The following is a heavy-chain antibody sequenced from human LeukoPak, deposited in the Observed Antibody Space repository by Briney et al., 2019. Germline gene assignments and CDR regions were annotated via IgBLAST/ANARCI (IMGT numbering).Heavy chain of an antibody. Sequence: PGRSLRLSCAASGFTFSSYGMHWVRQAPGKGLEWVAVIWYDGCNKYYADSVKGRFTISRDNSKNTLYLQMNSLRAEDTAVYYCAREFEIPYYFDYWGQGTQVTVSS. CDR2: IWYDGCNK. V-gene: IGHV3-33*01. J-gene: IGHJ4*02. CDR3: AREFEIPYYFDY. CDR1: GFTFSSYG. D-gene: IGHD2-2*02.